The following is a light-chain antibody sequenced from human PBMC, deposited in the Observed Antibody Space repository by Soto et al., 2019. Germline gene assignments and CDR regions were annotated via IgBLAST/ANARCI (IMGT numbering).Light chain of an antibody. CDR2: YDN. CDR3: GAWYASLKGDV. J-gene: IGLJ1*01. Sequence: QSVMIQPPSVSEAPRQRVTISCSGSRFNIGNNAVNWYQQLPGKAPKLLIYYDNLLSSGVSARFSACKSATSAALAISGRQSDDEADYYCGAWYASLKGDVFGTGTKLTVL. V-gene: IGLV1-36*01. CDR1: RFNIGNNA.